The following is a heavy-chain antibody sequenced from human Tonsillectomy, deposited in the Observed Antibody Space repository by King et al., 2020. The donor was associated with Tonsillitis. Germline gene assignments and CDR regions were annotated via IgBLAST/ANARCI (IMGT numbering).Heavy chain of an antibody. CDR2: IKRDGSGK. Sequence: VQLVESGGGLVQPGGSLRLSCAASGFTFSSYWMSWVRQAPGKGREWVANIKRDGSGKYYVDSVKGRFTISRDNANISLYLQMTSLRAEDTAVYYCSRGRGMDVWGQGTTVTVSS. V-gene: IGHV3-7*01. CDR3: SRGRGMDV. J-gene: IGHJ6*02. CDR1: GFTFSSYW.